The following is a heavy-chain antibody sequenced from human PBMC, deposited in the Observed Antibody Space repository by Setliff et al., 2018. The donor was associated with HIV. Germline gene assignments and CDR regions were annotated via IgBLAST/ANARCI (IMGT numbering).Heavy chain of an antibody. D-gene: IGHD3-3*01. CDR2: ISTSGNTI. CDR1: GFTFSSYE. V-gene: IGHV3-48*03. J-gene: IGHJ4*02. Sequence: PGGSLRLSCAASGFTFSSYEMNWVRQAPGKGLEWVSYISTSGNTIYYADSVKGRFTISRDNAKNSLYLQMNSLRAEDTAFYYCAKDSRLVRYDFWSAAYIFDNWGQGTLVTVSS. CDR3: AKDSRLVRYDFWSAAYIFDN.